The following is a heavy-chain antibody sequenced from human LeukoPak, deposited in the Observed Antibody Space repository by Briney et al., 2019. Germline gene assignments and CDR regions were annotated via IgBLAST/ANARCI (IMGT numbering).Heavy chain of an antibody. CDR2: ISSSGSTI. CDR3: ARNFNQLLSY. Sequence: GGSLRLSCAASGLTVSSYEMNWVRQAPGKGLEWVSYISSSGSTIYYADSVKGRFTISRDNAKNSLFLQMNSLRAEDTAVYFCARNFNQLLSYWGQGTLVTVSS. D-gene: IGHD2-2*01. CDR1: GLTVSSYE. V-gene: IGHV3-48*03. J-gene: IGHJ4*02.